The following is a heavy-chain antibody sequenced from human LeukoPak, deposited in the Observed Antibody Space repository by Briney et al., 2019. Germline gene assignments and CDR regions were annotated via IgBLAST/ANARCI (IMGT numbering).Heavy chain of an antibody. CDR2: FDPEDGER. Sequence: ASVKVSCKVSGHTLTKLSMHWVRQAPGKGLEWMGGFDPEDGERIYAQKFQGRVTMTEDTFTDTAYMELSNLRSEDTAVYHCAKEGGVGTTEFSFDVWGQGTVVTVSS. D-gene: IGHD1-26*01. J-gene: IGHJ3*01. CDR3: AKEGGVGTTEFSFDV. V-gene: IGHV1-24*01. CDR1: GHTLTKLS.